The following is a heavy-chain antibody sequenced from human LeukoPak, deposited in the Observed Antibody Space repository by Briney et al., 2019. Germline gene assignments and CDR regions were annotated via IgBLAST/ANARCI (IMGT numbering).Heavy chain of an antibody. Sequence: GRSLRLSCAASGFTFRSYAIHWVRQAPGKGLEWVAVDGNNNYYADSVKGRFTISRDNSKNTVYLQMNSLRAEDTAVYYCARINYYDGSGFYRDYWGQGTLVTVSS. CDR2: DGNNN. CDR3: ARINYYDGSGFYRDY. D-gene: IGHD3-22*01. J-gene: IGHJ4*02. V-gene: IGHV3-30-3*01. CDR1: GFTFRSYA.